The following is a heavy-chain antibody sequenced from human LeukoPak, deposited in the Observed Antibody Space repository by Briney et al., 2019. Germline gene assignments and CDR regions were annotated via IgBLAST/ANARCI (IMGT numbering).Heavy chain of an antibody. CDR3: ARLRGYSYGYADY. J-gene: IGHJ4*02. V-gene: IGHV4-39*01. Sequence: GSLRLSCAASGFTFSSHSMNWVRQAPGKGLEWIGSIYHSGSTYYNPSLKSRVTISVDTSKNQVSLQLTSVTAADTALYYCARLRGYSYGYADYWGQGTLVTVSS. CDR1: GFTFSSHSMN. CDR2: IYHSGST. D-gene: IGHD5-18*01.